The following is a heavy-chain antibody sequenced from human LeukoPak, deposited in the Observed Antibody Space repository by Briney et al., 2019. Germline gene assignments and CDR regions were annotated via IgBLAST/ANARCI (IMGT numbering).Heavy chain of an antibody. J-gene: IGHJ6*03. Sequence: GGSLRLSCGASGLPFDDHAMHGARQARGKGLECVSGISWNSGSIGYADSVKGRFTISRDNAKNSLYLQMNSLRAEDTALYYCAKGNMGYYYYMDVWGKGTTVTVSS. D-gene: IGHD2/OR15-2a*01. CDR3: AKGNMGYYYYMDV. V-gene: IGHV3-9*01. CDR1: GLPFDDHA. CDR2: ISWNSGSI.